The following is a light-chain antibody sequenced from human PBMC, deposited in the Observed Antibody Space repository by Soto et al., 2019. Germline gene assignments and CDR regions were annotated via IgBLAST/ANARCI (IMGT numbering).Light chain of an antibody. V-gene: IGKV1D-12*01. Sequence: DIQMTQSPSSLSASVEDTVTITCRSSQDVGRWLSWYQQKKGKAPKILIFATSSLQSGVPSRFSGSGSGTDFTLTISRLQSEDFATYYCQQARSFPVTFGQGTRLEIK. CDR3: QQARSFPVT. CDR1: QDVGRW. J-gene: IGKJ5*01. CDR2: ATS.